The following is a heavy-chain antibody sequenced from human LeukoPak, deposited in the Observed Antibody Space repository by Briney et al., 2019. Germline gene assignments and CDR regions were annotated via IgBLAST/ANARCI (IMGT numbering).Heavy chain of an antibody. CDR1: GFSFSNYW. J-gene: IGHJ4*02. Sequence: GGSLRLSCAAFGFSFSNYWMSWVRQAPGKGLEWVASINQDGGEKYYADSVKGRFTISRDNSKNTLFLQMDSLRAEDTAMYYCARDRRYSSSWPIDYWGQGTLVTVSS. V-gene: IGHV3-7*01. CDR3: ARDRRYSSSWPIDY. D-gene: IGHD6-13*01. CDR2: INQDGGEK.